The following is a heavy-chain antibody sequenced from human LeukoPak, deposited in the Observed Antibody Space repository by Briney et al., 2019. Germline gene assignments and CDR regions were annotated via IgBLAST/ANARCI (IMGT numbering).Heavy chain of an antibody. J-gene: IGHJ4*02. D-gene: IGHD4-23*01. Sequence: SRPTPFNPTQTLTLTCTFSGFSVSASGVGVGWIRQPPGKALEWLALIYWDDHKRYSPSPDSKVSIFKDTSKNQVFLTMTNMDPVDTATYYCAHRLRTVVMGFDYWVRATMATVPS. V-gene: IGHV2-5*02. CDR2: IYWDDHK. CDR1: GFSVSASGVG. CDR3: AHRLRTVVMGFDY.